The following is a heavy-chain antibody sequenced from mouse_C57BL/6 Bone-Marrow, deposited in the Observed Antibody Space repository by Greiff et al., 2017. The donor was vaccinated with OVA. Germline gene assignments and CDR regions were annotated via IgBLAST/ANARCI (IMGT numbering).Heavy chain of an antibody. D-gene: IGHD2-3*01. V-gene: IGHV5-2*01. CDR2: INSDGGGT. J-gene: IGHJ3*01. Sequence: EVKLVESGGGLVQPGESLKLSCESNEYEFPSHEMSWVRKTPEKGLELVAAINSDGGGTNYPDTMEGRNIISRDNTKKTLYLQKSSLRTEDAALDYCARSHYDGYWAWFAYWGQGTLVTVSA. CDR1: EYEFPSHE. CDR3: ARSHYDGYWAWFAY.